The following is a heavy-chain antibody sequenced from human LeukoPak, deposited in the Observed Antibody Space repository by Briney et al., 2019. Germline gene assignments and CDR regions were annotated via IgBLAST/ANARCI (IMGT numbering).Heavy chain of an antibody. CDR1: GGSISSYY. CDR3: ARAVGASFDY. Sequence: SEALSLTCTVSGGSISSYYWSWIRQPPGKGLEWIGYIYYSGSTNYNPSLKSRVTISVDTSKNQFSLKLSSVTAADTAVYYCARAVGASFDYWGQGTLVTVSS. D-gene: IGHD1-26*01. J-gene: IGHJ4*02. CDR2: IYYSGST. V-gene: IGHV4-59*01.